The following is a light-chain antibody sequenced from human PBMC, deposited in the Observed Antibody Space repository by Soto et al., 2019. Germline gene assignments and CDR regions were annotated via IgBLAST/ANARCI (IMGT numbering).Light chain of an antibody. CDR3: QSYDSSLSAGV. V-gene: IGLV1-40*01. J-gene: IGLJ2*01. Sequence: VLTQPPSVSGAPGQRVTLSCTGSSSNIGAGYDVHWYQQFPGTAPKLLIYGNSNRPSGVPDRFSGSKSGTSASLAITGLQAEDEADYYCQSYDSSLSAGVFGGGTKLTVL. CDR1: SSNIGAGYD. CDR2: GNS.